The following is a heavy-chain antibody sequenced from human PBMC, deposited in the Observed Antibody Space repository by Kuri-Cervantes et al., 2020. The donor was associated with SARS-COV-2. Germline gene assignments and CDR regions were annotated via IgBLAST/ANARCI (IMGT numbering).Heavy chain of an antibody. CDR1: GFTFSGYS. J-gene: IGHJ4*02. Sequence: LSLTGAASGFTFSGYSMNWIRQAPGKGLEWVASIESSSYYIYHADSVKGRLTISRDNAKTSLYLQINSLKPEDTAVYYCAREEGGELGEAFDYWGQGALVTVSS. CDR3: AREEGGELGEAFDY. CDR2: IESSSYYI. D-gene: IGHD7-27*01. V-gene: IGHV3-21*01.